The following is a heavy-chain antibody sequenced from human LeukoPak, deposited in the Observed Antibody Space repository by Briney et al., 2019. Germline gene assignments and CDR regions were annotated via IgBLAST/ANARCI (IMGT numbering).Heavy chain of an antibody. CDR1: GFTFSNAW. V-gene: IGHV3-15*01. CDR3: TTPGSYYPYFDY. CDR2: IKSKTDGGTT. J-gene: IGHJ4*02. Sequence: PGGSLRLXCAASGFTFSNAWMSWVRQAPGKGLEWVGRIKSKTDGGTTDYAAPVKGRFTISRDDSKNTLYPQMNSLKTEDTAVYYCTTPGSYYPYFDYWGQGTLVTVSS. D-gene: IGHD1-26*01.